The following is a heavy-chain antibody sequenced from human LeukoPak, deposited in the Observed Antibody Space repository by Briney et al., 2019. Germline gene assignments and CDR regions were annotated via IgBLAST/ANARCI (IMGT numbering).Heavy chain of an antibody. D-gene: IGHD2-15*01. Sequence: GGSLRLSCAASGFTVTNNYMGWVRQAPGKGLEWVAVISYDGSNKYYADSVKGRFTISRDNSKNTLYLQMNSLRAEDTAVYYCAKADGGYCSGGSCYLFDYWGQGTLVTVSS. CDR1: GFTVTNNY. CDR3: AKADGGYCSGGSCYLFDY. V-gene: IGHV3-30*18. CDR2: ISYDGSNK. J-gene: IGHJ4*02.